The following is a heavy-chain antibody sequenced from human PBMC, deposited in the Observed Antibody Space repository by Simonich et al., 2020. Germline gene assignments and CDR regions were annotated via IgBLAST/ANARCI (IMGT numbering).Heavy chain of an antibody. CDR3: ARARGDSSSWYFDY. V-gene: IGHV3-21*01. J-gene: IGHJ4*02. CDR1: GFTFRSYS. D-gene: IGHD6-13*01. CDR2: ISSSSSYI. Sequence: EVQLVASGGGLVKPGGSLRLSCAASGFTFRSYSMNWVRKAPGKWLELMTSISSSSSYIDYADSVKGRVTISRDNAKNALYLQMNSLRAEDTAVYYCARARGDSSSWYFDYWGQGTLVTVSS.